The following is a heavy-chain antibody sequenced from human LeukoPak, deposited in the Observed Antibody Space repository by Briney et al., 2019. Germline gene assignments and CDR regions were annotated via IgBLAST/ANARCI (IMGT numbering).Heavy chain of an antibody. D-gene: IGHD6-13*01. J-gene: IGHJ4*02. V-gene: IGHV3-30*04. CDR3: ARLEQQLNLDY. CDR1: GFTFSSYA. Sequence: GRSLRLSCAASGFTFSSYAMHWVRQAPGKGLEWVAVISYDGSNKYYADSVKGRFTISRDNSKNTLYLQMNSLRAEDTAVYYCARLEQQLNLDYWGQGTLVTVSS. CDR2: ISYDGSNK.